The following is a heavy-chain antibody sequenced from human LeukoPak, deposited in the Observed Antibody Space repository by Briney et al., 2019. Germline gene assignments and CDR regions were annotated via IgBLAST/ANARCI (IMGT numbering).Heavy chain of an antibody. Sequence: PGGSLRLSCAASGFTFSSYSMNWVRQAPGKGLEWVSHITASGTAMFYADSVKGRFTISRDNAKNSLYLQMNSLRAEDTAVYYCARTLRFFRFMDVWGQGTTVTVSS. J-gene: IGHJ6*02. D-gene: IGHD3-3*01. CDR2: ITASGTAM. CDR3: ARTLRFFRFMDV. CDR1: GFTFSSYS. V-gene: IGHV3-48*01.